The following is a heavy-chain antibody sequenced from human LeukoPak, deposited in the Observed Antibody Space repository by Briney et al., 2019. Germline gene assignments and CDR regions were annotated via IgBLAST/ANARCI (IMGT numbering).Heavy chain of an antibody. Sequence: GGSLRLSCAASGFTFSDSYMSWIRQSPGKGLEWLSYISSLSGLYTNYADSVKGRFAVSRDNTKNSLYLQMNSRIAEDTAVYYCASDRLYGGNSHVFDIWGQGTVVTVSP. CDR3: ASDRLYGGNSHVFDI. J-gene: IGHJ3*02. D-gene: IGHD4-23*01. V-gene: IGHV3-11*05. CDR2: ISSLSGLYT. CDR1: GFTFSDSY.